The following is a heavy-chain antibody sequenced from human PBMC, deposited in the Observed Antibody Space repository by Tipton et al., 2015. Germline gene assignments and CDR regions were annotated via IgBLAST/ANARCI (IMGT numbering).Heavy chain of an antibody. J-gene: IGHJ3*02. CDR3: AKDLRDFDEYVGAIDI. CDR2: LGTA. V-gene: IGHV1-69*01. Sequence: LGTANYAQKFQGRVTITADESTSTAYMELSSLRSEDTAVYYCAKDLRDFDEYVGAIDIWGQGTMVTVSS. D-gene: IGHD6-6*01.